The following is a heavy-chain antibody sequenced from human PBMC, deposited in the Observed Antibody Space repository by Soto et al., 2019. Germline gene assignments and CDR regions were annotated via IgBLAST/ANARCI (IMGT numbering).Heavy chain of an antibody. D-gene: IGHD6-13*01. CDR3: ARTSDIAAAGTTAQNWFDP. Sequence: ASVKVSCKASGCTFTGYYMHWVRQAPGQGLEWMGWINPNSGGTNYAQKFQGWVTMTRDTSISTAYMELSRLRSDDTAVYYCARTSDIAAAGTTAQNWFDPWGQGTLVTVSS. CDR1: GCTFTGYY. V-gene: IGHV1-2*04. CDR2: INPNSGGT. J-gene: IGHJ5*02.